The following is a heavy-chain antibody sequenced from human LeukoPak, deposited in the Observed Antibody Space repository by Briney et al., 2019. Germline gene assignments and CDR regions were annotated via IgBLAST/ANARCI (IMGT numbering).Heavy chain of an antibody. V-gene: IGHV1-18*01. Sequence: ASVKVSCKASGYTFTSYGISWVRQAPGQGLEWMGWISAYNGNTNYAQKLQGRVTMTTDTYTSTAYMELRSLRSDDTAVYYCARDFDGMDSSGYYYWGQGTLVTVSS. CDR1: GYTFTSYG. CDR3: ARDFDGMDSSGYYY. J-gene: IGHJ4*02. D-gene: IGHD3-22*01. CDR2: ISAYNGNT.